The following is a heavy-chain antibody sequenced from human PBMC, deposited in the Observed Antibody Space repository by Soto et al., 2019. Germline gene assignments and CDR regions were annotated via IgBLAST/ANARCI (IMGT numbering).Heavy chain of an antibody. Sequence: PGGSLRLSCAASGSTFSDYYMSWIRQAPGKGLEWVSYISSSGSTIYYADSVKGRFTISRDNAKNSLYLQMNSLRAEDTAVYYCARDKNGILWFGELFDSGRGGWGQGTLVTVSS. J-gene: IGHJ4*02. D-gene: IGHD3-10*01. CDR3: ARDKNGILWFGELFDSGRGG. V-gene: IGHV3-11*01. CDR2: ISSSGSTI. CDR1: GSTFSDYY.